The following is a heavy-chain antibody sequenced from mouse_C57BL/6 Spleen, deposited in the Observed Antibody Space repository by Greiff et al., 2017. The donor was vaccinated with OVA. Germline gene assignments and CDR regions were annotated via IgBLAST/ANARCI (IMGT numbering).Heavy chain of an antibody. CDR3: TLFYGSSYEAY. V-gene: IGHV14-4*01. CDR1: GFNIKDDY. CDR2: IDPENGDT. J-gene: IGHJ3*01. D-gene: IGHD1-1*01. Sequence: SGAELVRPGASVKLSCTASGFNIKDDYMHWVKQRPEQGLEWIGWIDPENGDTEYASKFQGKATITADTSSNTAYLQLSSLTSEDTAVYYCTLFYGSSYEAYWGQGTLVTVSA.